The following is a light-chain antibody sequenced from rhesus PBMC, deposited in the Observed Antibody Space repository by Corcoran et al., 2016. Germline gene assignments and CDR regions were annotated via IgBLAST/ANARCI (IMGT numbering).Light chain of an antibody. CDR1: RIVGRY. CDR2: GAS. Sequence: ETVVTQSPATLSLSPGETVTLPCRASRIVGRYLAWYQQKPGQAPRLRIYGASNRATGIPDRVRGSGSGTDFTLSISSLEPEDVGLYYCQQSGDSLTFGGGTKVELK. V-gene: IGKV3-24*04. J-gene: IGKJ4*01. CDR3: QQSGDSLT.